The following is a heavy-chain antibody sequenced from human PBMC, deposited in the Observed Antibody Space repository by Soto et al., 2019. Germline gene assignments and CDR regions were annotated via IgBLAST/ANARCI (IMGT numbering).Heavy chain of an antibody. CDR3: ARDQKAVAGNYYYGMDV. CDR1: GFTFSSYS. V-gene: IGHV3-21*01. J-gene: IGHJ6*02. Sequence: PGGSLRLSCAASGFTFSSYSMNWVRQAPGKGLEWVSSISSSSSYIYYADSVKGRFTISRDNAKNSLYLQMNSLRAEDTAVYYCARDQKAVAGNYYYGMDVWGQGTTVTVS. CDR2: ISSSSSYI. D-gene: IGHD6-19*01.